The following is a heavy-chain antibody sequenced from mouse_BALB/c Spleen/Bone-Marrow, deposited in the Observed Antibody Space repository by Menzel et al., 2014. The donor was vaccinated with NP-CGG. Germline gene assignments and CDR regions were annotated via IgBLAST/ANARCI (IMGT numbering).Heavy chain of an antibody. J-gene: IGHJ2*01. CDR1: GFTFSGYG. CDR3: ARGRDWFDY. CDR2: ISGSGSST. D-gene: IGHD3-3*01. V-gene: IGHV5-6-3*01. Sequence: EVMLVESGGGLVQPGGSLKLPCAASGFTFSGYGMSWVRQTPDKGLELVATISGSGSSTYYPDSVKGRSTISRDNARNTLYLQMSSLKSEDTAMYYCARGRDWFDYWGQGTTLTVSS.